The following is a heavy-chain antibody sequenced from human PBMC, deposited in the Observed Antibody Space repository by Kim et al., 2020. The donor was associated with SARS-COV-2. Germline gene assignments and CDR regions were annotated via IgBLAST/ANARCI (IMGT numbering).Heavy chain of an antibody. D-gene: IGHD1-26*01. CDR1: RFTFSDAW. J-gene: IGHJ3*02. V-gene: IGHV3-15*01. Sequence: GGSLRLSCAASRFTFSDAWMTWVRQAPGKGLEWVGRIKSKTDGGTTDYAAPVKGRFTISRDDSKNTLYLQMNSLKTEDTAVYYCTTRRWASGAFDIWGQGTMVTVSS. CDR3: TTRRWASGAFDI. CDR2: IKSKTDGGTT.